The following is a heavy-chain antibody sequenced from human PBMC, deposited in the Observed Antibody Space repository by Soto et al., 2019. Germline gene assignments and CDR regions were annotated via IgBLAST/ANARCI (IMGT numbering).Heavy chain of an antibody. D-gene: IGHD3-3*01. V-gene: IGHV1-2*02. CDR2: INPDSGDT. CDR1: GYTFTGNY. J-gene: IGHJ6*02. CDR3: ARDPRPPSGWLGFWEYGMDV. Sequence: ASVKVSCKASGYTFTGNYIHWARQAPGQGLEWMGWINPDSGDTTSAQKFQGRVTMTRDTSVTTAYMELSRLRSDDMGVYFCARDPRPPSGWLGFWEYGMDVWGQGTTVTVSS.